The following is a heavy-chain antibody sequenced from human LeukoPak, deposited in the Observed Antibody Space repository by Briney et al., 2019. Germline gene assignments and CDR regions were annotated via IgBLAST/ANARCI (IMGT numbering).Heavy chain of an antibody. CDR3: ARGGRGSAAVVAPRSFDI. J-gene: IGHJ3*02. D-gene: IGHD3-22*01. CDR2: TYTGGNS. Sequence: GGSLRLSCEASGFTVSSTHVVWVRQAPGKGLEWVSVTYTGGNSYYAGSVQGRFIISRDISKNTLYLQMNNLRAEDSALYYCARGGRGSAAVVAPRSFDIWGQGTMVTVSS. V-gene: IGHV3-53*01. CDR1: GFTVSSTH.